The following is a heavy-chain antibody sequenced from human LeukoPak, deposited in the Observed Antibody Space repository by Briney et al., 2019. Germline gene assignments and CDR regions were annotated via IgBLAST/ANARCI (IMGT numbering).Heavy chain of an antibody. CDR2: ISAYNGNT. CDR1: GYTFTSYG. V-gene: IGHV1-18*01. J-gene: IGHJ5*02. CDR3: ARDGPEYYYGSSGYYH. Sequence: ASVKVSCKASGYTFTSYGISWVRQAPGQGLEWMGWISAYNGNTNYAQKLQGRVTMTTDTSTSTAYMELRSLRSDDTAVYYCARDGPEYYYGSSGYYHWGQGALVTVSS. D-gene: IGHD3-22*01.